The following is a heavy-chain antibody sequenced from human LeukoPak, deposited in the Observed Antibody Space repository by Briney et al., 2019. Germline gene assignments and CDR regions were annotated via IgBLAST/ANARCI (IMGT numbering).Heavy chain of an antibody. CDR2: IKQDGSEE. D-gene: IGHD1-26*01. J-gene: IGHJ4*02. V-gene: IGHV3-7*03. Sequence: GALRLSCAASGFTFSNYWMSWVRQAPGKGLEWVAKIKQDGSEEYYVDSVKGRFTISRDNAKNSLSLQMNSLRVEDTAIYYCARGGSYPGCWGQGTLVTVSS. CDR3: ARGGSYPGC. CDR1: GFTFSNYW.